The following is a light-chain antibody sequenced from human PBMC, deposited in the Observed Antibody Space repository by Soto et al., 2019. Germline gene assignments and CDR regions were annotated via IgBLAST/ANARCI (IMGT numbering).Light chain of an antibody. J-gene: IGLJ3*02. Sequence: QSALTQPRSVSGSPGQSVTISCTGTSGDVGGYNYVSWYQQHPGKAPKLIIYDVSKWPSGVPDRFSGSKAANTASLTISGLQAEDEADYYCCSYAGSYNFVFGGGTKLTVL. CDR2: DVS. CDR1: SGDVGGYNY. V-gene: IGLV2-11*01. CDR3: CSYAGSYNFV.